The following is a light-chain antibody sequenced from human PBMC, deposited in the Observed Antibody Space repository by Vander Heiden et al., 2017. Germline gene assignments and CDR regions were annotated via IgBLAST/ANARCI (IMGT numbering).Light chain of an antibody. Sequence: DIVMPKSPLSLPVPPGESASIPCRSSQSVLQTNGYSHLEWYLQTPGQSTQLLIALGTIRASGVADRFAGRASGTDFILKISRVEAEDAGVYFCMQARHTPWTFGQGTKVEIK. CDR1: QSVLQTNGYSH. V-gene: IGKV2-28*01. CDR2: LGT. J-gene: IGKJ1*01. CDR3: MQARHTPWT.